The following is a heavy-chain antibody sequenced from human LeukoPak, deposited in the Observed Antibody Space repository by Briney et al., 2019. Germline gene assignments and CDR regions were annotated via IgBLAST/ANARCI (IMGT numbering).Heavy chain of an antibody. J-gene: IGHJ4*02. V-gene: IGHV3-30*18. Sequence: GGSLRLSCAASGFTFSSYGMHWVRQAPGKGLEWVAVISYDGSNKYYADSVKGRFTISRDNSKNTLYLQMNSLRADDTAVYYCAKDRSLRSPVRGALGYWGQETLVTVSS. CDR2: ISYDGSNK. D-gene: IGHD3-10*01. CDR3: AKDRSLRSPVRGALGY. CDR1: GFTFSSYG.